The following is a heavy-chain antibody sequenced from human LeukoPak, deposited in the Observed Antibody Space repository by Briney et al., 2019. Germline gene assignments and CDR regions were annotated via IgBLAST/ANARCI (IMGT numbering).Heavy chain of an antibody. J-gene: IGHJ3*02. CDR2: IYTSGST. V-gene: IGHV4-61*02. CDR3: ARHRLGQWLEAGAFDI. D-gene: IGHD6-19*01. Sequence: TLSLTCTVSGGSISSGSYYWSWIRQPAGKGLEWIGRIYTSGSTDYNPSLKSRVTISVDTSKNQFSLKLSSVTAADTAVYYCARHRLGQWLEAGAFDIWGQGTMVTVSS. CDR1: GGSISSGSYY.